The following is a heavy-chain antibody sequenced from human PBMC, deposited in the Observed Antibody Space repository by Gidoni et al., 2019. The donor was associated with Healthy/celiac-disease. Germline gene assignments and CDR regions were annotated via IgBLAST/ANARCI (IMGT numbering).Heavy chain of an antibody. CDR2: ISGSGGST. CDR1: GLTFSSYA. Sequence: EVQLLETGGGLVQPGGSLRLSCAASGLTFSSYAMSWVRQAPGKGLEWVSAISGSGGSTYYADSVKGRFTISRDNSKNTLYLQMNSLRAEDTAVYYCAKGADFWSGYLNYWGQGTLVTVSS. D-gene: IGHD3-3*01. CDR3: AKGADFWSGYLNY. V-gene: IGHV3-23*01. J-gene: IGHJ4*02.